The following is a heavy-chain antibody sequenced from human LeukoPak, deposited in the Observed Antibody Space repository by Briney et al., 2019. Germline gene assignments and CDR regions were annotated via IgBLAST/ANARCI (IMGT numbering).Heavy chain of an antibody. CDR3: ANDGWSVASVKLIDY. J-gene: IGHJ4*02. Sequence: GGSLRLSCAASGFTYSSYAMSWVRQAPGKGLEWVSAISGSGGSTYYADSVKGRFTISRDNSKNTLYLQMNSLRAEDTAVYYCANDGWSVASVKLIDYWGQGTLVTVSS. D-gene: IGHD5-12*01. CDR1: GFTYSSYA. CDR2: ISGSGGST. V-gene: IGHV3-23*01.